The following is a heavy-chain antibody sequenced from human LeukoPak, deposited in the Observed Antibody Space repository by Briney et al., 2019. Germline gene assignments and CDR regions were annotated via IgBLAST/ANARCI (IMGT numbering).Heavy chain of an antibody. J-gene: IGHJ4*02. Sequence: GGSLRLSWAASGFTFSGSAMHWVRQASGKGLEWVGRIRSKANSYATAYAASVNGRFTVSRDDSKNTAYLQMNSLKTEDTAVYYCTSAPATVFDYWGQGTLVTVSS. CDR3: TSAPATVFDY. CDR2: IRSKANSYAT. D-gene: IGHD2-2*01. CDR1: GFTFSGSA. V-gene: IGHV3-73*01.